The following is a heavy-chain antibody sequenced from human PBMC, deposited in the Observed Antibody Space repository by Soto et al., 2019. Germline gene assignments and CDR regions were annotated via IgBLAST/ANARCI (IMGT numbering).Heavy chain of an antibody. Sequence: SETLPLTCAVYGGSFSGYYWSWIRQPPGKRLEWIGEINHGGSTNYNPSLKSRVTISVDTSKNQFSLKLSSVTAADTAVYYCARVSGSHDILTGYLYFDYWGQGTQVTVSS. V-gene: IGHV4-34*01. J-gene: IGHJ4*02. CDR3: ARVSGSHDILTGYLYFDY. CDR1: GGSFSGYY. CDR2: INHGGST. D-gene: IGHD3-9*01.